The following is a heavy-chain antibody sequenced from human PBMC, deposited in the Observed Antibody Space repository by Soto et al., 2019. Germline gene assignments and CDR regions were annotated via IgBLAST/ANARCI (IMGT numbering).Heavy chain of an antibody. CDR2: IYYSGST. D-gene: IGHD6-19*01. CDR1: GGSISSYY. J-gene: IGHJ5*02. V-gene: IGHV4-59*01. CDR3: ARVVQYSSGWYEKGWFDP. Sequence: PWETLSLTCTVSGGSISSYYWSWIRQPPGKGLEWIGYIYYSGSTNYNPSLKSRVTISVDTSKNQFSLKLSSVTAADTAVYYCARVVQYSSGWYEKGWFDPWGQGTLVTVSS.